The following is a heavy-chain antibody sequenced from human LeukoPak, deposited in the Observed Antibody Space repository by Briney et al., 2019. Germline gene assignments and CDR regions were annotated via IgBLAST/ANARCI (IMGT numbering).Heavy chain of an antibody. V-gene: IGHV3-33*01. D-gene: IGHD6-19*01. J-gene: IGHJ4*02. CDR3: ARDGAGWSRDY. Sequence: GRSLRLSCAASGFTFSSFGMHWVRQAPGKGLEWVAVIWFDGSNKYYPDSVKGRFTISRDNSKNKLYLQMSSLRAEDTAVYYCARDGAGWSRDYWGQGTLVTVSS. CDR2: IWFDGSNK. CDR1: GFTFSSFG.